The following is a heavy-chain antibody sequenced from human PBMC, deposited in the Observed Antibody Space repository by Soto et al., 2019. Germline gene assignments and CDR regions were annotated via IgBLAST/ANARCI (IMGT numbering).Heavy chain of an antibody. CDR1: GFTVSSNY. CDR3: ARSPMAPHGDRVATMGYYGMDV. D-gene: IGHD5-12*01. CDR2: IYSGGST. V-gene: IGHV3-53*01. J-gene: IGHJ6*02. Sequence: GGSLRLSCAASGFTVSSNYMSWVRQAPGKGLEWVSVIYSGGSTYYADSVKGRFTISRDNSKNTLYLQMNSLRAEDTAVYYCARSPMAPHGDRVATMGYYGMDVWGQGTTVTVSS.